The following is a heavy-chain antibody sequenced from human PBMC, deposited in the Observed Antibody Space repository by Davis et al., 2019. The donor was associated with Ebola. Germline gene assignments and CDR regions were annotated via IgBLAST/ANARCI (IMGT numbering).Heavy chain of an antibody. Sequence: MPSETLSLTCTVSGGSISSSSYYWGWIRQPPGKGLEWIGYIYYSGSTNYNPSLKSRVTISVDTSKNQFSLKLSSVTAEDTAVYYCASLGTTISPPLFDPWGQGTLVTVSS. CDR1: GGSISSSSYY. J-gene: IGHJ5*02. CDR3: ASLGTTISPPLFDP. V-gene: IGHV4-61*05. D-gene: IGHD3-9*01. CDR2: IYYSGST.